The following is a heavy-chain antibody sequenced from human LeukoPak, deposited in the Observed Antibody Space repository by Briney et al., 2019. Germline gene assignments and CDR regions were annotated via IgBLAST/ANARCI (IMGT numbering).Heavy chain of an antibody. CDR1: GGSISSGDYY. V-gene: IGHV4-30-4*08. CDR3: ARGGIAAADTDY. Sequence: SETLSLTXTVSGGSISSGDYYWSWIRQPPGKGLEWIGYIYYSGSTYYNPSLKSRVAISVDTSKNQFSLKLSSVTAADTAVYYCARGGIAAADTDYWGQGTLVTVSS. D-gene: IGHD6-13*01. CDR2: IYYSGST. J-gene: IGHJ4*02.